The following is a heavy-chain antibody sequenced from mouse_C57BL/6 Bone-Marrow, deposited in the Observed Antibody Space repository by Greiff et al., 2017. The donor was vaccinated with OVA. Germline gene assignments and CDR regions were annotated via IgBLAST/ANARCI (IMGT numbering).Heavy chain of an antibody. CDR3: TGYYGSSSGLDV. CDR1: GFTFSDAW. J-gene: IGHJ1*03. V-gene: IGHV6-6*01. D-gene: IGHD1-1*01. CDR2: IRNKANNHAT. Sequence: EVQVVESGGGLVQPGGSMKLSCAASGFTFSDAWMDWVRQSPEKGLEWVAEIRNKANNHATYYAESVKGRFTISRDDSKSSVYLQMNSLRSEDTGIYHCTGYYGSSSGLDVWGTGTTVTVSS.